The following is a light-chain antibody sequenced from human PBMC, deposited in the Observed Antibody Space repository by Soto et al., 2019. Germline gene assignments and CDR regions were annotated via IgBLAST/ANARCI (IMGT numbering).Light chain of an antibody. CDR1: QGISTY. Sequence: DIQMTQSPSSLSASVGDRVTITCWASQGISTYLAWYQQKPGKVPQILISAASALHSGVPSRFSGSGSGTDFTLTISSLQPEDVATYYCQKYNSAPWTFGQGTKVDIK. CDR3: QKYNSAPWT. J-gene: IGKJ1*01. CDR2: AAS. V-gene: IGKV1-27*01.